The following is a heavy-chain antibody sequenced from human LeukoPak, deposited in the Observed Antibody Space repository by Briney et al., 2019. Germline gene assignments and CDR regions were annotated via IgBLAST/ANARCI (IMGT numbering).Heavy chain of an antibody. D-gene: IGHD5-12*01. CDR2: IKSKTDGGTT. CDR3: ASWTHSGHEWQNGGAFDT. Sequence: PGGSLRLSCAASGFTFSNAWMSWVRQAPGKGLEWVGRIKSKTDGGTTDYAAPVKGRFTISRDDSKNTLYLQMNSLKTEDTAIYYCASWTHSGHEWQNGGAFDTWGQGTVVTVSS. J-gene: IGHJ3*02. V-gene: IGHV3-15*01. CDR1: GFTFSNAW.